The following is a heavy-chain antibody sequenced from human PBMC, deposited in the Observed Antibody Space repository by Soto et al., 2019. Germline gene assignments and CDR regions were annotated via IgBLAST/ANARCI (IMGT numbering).Heavy chain of an antibody. CDR3: ARGWTNFDY. D-gene: IGHD1-1*01. CDR1: GDSVSSNSVA. Sequence: PSQTLSLTCAISGDSVSSNSVAWNWIRQSPSRGLEWLGRTYYRSKWYNDYAVSVKSRITINPDTSKNQFSVQLNSVTPEDTAVYFCARGWTNFDYWGQGTLVTVSS. V-gene: IGHV6-1*01. J-gene: IGHJ4*02. CDR2: TYYRSKWYN.